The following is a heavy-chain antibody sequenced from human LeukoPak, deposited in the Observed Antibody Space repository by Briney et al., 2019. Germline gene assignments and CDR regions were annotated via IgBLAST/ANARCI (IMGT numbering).Heavy chain of an antibody. CDR1: GFSFSEYW. CDR3: ARVYPLPAARDRSNHYYYYGMDV. CDR2: ISSSSSYI. Sequence: PGGSLRLSCAASGFSFSEYWMSWVRQAPGNGLAWVSSISSSSSYIYYADSVKGRFTISRDNAKNSLYLQMNSLRAEDTAVYYCARVYPLPAARDRSNHYYYYGMDVWGQGTTVTVSS. J-gene: IGHJ6*02. V-gene: IGHV3-21*01. D-gene: IGHD2-2*01.